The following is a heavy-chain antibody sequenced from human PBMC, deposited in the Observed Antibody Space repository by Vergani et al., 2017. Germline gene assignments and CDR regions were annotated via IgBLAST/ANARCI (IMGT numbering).Heavy chain of an antibody. CDR3: ARSRIYYGAGSPDY. CDR2: VSFRGDT. Sequence: QVKLQESGPGLVKPSETLSLTCTVSGASVNSYYWSWIRQPPGKGLEWMGYVSFRGDTLYDPPVKRRMTISLNTSSNQFSLYLTSVTAADAAVYYCARSRIYYGAGSPDYWGQGTLVTVSS. CDR1: GASVNSYY. V-gene: IGHV4-59*02. D-gene: IGHD3-10*01. J-gene: IGHJ4*02.